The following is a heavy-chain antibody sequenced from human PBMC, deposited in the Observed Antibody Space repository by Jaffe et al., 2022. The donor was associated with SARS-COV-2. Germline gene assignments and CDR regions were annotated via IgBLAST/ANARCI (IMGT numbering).Heavy chain of an antibody. V-gene: IGHV4-39*02. D-gene: IGHD2-2*01. CDR2: VYYDGTT. CDR3: ASPRVIAAAMYAMGI. CDR1: DGFLTTRSYY. Sequence: QLQESGPGLVKPSETLSLNCIVSDGFLTTRSYYWAWIRQPPGKGLEWIGTVYYDGTTDYNPSLKSRVTISIDASKKHFSLTLSSVTAADTAVYYCASPRVIAAAMYAMGIWGQGTMVTVSS. J-gene: IGHJ3*02.